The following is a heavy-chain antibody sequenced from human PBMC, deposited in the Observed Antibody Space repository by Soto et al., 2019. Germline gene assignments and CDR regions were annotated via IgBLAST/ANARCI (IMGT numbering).Heavy chain of an antibody. J-gene: IGHJ6*02. V-gene: IGHV3-23*01. Sequence: PGGSLRLSCAASGFTFSSYAMSWVRQAPGKGLEWVSAISGSGGSTYYADSVKGRFTISRDNSKNTLYLQMNSLRAKDTAVYYCAKDRYDSSGYYYSYGMDVWGQGTTVTVSS. CDR2: ISGSGGST. CDR1: GFTFSSYA. CDR3: AKDRYDSSGYYYSYGMDV. D-gene: IGHD3-22*01.